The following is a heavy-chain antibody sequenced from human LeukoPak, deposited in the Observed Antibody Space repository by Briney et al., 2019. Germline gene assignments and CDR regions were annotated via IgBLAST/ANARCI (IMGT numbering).Heavy chain of an antibody. V-gene: IGHV4-59*12. CDR1: GGSISGYY. Sequence: SETLSLTCTVSGGSISGYYWSWIRQPPGKGLEWIGYIYYSGSTGYNPSLKSRVTISVDTSKNQFSLKLSSVTAADTAVYYCARVGGYCSGGSCYYAFDIWGQGTMVTISS. J-gene: IGHJ3*02. CDR2: IYYSGST. CDR3: ARVGGYCSGGSCYYAFDI. D-gene: IGHD2-15*01.